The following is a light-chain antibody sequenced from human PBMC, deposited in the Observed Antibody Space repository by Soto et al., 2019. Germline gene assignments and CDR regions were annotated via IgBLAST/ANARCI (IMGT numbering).Light chain of an antibody. Sequence: DIQMTQSPSSLSASVGDRVTITCRASQIINTWLAWYQQKPGKAPKLVIYRASNLVNGVPSRFSGSGSGTEFTLTISSLQPDDFSIYYCQQYETYSGPFVPGTKVDL. V-gene: IGKV1-5*03. J-gene: IGKJ3*01. CDR1: QIINTW. CDR2: RAS. CDR3: QQYETYSGP.